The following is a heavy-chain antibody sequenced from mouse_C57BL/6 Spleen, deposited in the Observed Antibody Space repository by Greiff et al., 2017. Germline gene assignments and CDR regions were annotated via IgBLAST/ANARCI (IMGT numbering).Heavy chain of an antibody. V-gene: IGHV1-50*01. CDR3: ARNLYSKGRLDY. CDR2: IDPSDSYT. Sequence: QVQLQQPGAELVKPGASVKLSCKASGYTFTSYWMQWVKQRPGQGLEWIGEIDPSDSYTNYNQKFKGKATLTVDTSSSTAYMQLSSLTSEDSAVYYCARNLYSKGRLDYWGQGTTLTVSS. CDR1: GYTFTSYW. J-gene: IGHJ2*01. D-gene: IGHD2-5*01.